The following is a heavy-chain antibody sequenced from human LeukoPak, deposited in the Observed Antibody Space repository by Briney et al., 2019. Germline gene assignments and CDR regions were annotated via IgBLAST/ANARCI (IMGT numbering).Heavy chain of an antibody. CDR1: GFTFSSYW. J-gene: IGHJ4*02. D-gene: IGHD4-17*01. CDR2: INSEGSRT. CDR3: ARIMITVTTSDY. Sequence: PGGSLRLSCAASGFTFSSYWMHWVRQAPGKGLVWVSRINSEGSRTFYADSVKGRFTISRDNAKNSLYLQVNSLRAEDTAVYYCARIMITVTTSDYWGQGTLVTVSS. V-gene: IGHV3-74*01.